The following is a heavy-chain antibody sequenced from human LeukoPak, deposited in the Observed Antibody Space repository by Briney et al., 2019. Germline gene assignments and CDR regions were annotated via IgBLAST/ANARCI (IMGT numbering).Heavy chain of an antibody. J-gene: IGHJ6*03. Sequence: VGSLRLSCAASGFTFSTYAMHWVRQAPGKGLEWVAVISYDVSKTYYADSVKGRFTISRDNSKNTLYLQMNSLRAEGTAVYYCARDFSRGSYKGRDYYMDVWGKGTTVTVSS. V-gene: IGHV3-30*04. CDR3: ARDFSRGSYKGRDYYMDV. CDR2: ISYDVSKT. D-gene: IGHD1-26*01. CDR1: GFTFSTYA.